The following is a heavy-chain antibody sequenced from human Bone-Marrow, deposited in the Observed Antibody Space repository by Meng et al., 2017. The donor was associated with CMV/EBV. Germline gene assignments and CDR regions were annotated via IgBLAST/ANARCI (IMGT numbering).Heavy chain of an antibody. V-gene: IGHV4-34*01. CDR1: GGSFSGNY. D-gene: IGHD1-26*01. CDR2: INHSGST. Sequence: SETLFLTCAVDGGSFSGNYWTWIRQPPGKGLEWIGEINHSGSTNYNPSLKSRVTISVDTSKNQFSLKLSSVTAADTAVYYCARGRPRGSYHRRICYFDYWGQGARVTRSS. CDR3: ARGRPRGSYHRRICYFDY. J-gene: IGHJ4*02.